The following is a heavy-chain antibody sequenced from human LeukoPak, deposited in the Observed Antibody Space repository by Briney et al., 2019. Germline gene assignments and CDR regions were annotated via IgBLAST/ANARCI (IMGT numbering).Heavy chain of an antibody. CDR2: ISWNSGSI. V-gene: IGHV3-9*01. D-gene: IGHD3-10*01. Sequence: GGSLRLSCAASGFTFDDYAMHWVRQAPGKGLEWVSGISWNSGSIGYADSVKGRFTISRDNAKNSLYLQMNSLRPDDTVLYYCANAYLWFGEGGDAFDIWGQGTMVPVSS. CDR3: ANAYLWFGEGGDAFDI. CDR1: GFTFDDYA. J-gene: IGHJ3*02.